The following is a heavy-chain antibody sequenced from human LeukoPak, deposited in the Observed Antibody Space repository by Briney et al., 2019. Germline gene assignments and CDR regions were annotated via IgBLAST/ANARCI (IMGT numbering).Heavy chain of an antibody. CDR2: ISPAENKN. D-gene: IGHD1/OR15-1a*01. CDR1: GFTFSVYA. V-gene: IGHV3-30*04. CDR3: ARAPNNAWHNFDC. J-gene: IGHJ4*02. Sequence: GGSLRLSCAASGFTFSVYAMHWFRQAPGKGLEWLAVISPAENKNNHADSAKGRFTISRDNSKDTLYLQMNSLRPEDTAVYYCARAPNNAWHNFDCWGQGTLVTVSS.